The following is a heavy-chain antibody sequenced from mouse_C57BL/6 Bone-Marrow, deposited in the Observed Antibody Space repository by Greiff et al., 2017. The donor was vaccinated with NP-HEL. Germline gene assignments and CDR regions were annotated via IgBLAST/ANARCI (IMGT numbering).Heavy chain of an antibody. D-gene: IGHD1-1*01. Sequence: VQLQQSGPGMVKPSQSLSLTCTVTGYSITSGYDWHWIRHFPGNKLEWMGYISYSGSTNYNPSLKSRISITHDTSKNHFFLKLNSVTTEDTATYYCARDPRKNYYGSSHWYFDVWGTGTTVTVSP. CDR2: ISYSGST. J-gene: IGHJ1*03. CDR1: GYSITSGYD. V-gene: IGHV3-1*01. CDR3: ARDPRKNYYGSSHWYFDV.